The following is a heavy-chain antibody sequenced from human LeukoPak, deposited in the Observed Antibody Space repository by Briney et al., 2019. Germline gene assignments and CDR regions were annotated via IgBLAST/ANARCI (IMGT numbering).Heavy chain of an antibody. D-gene: IGHD3-22*01. J-gene: IGHJ4*02. Sequence: SETLSLTCAVYGGSFSGYYWSWIRQPPGKGLEWIGYIYYSGSTNYNPSLKSRVTISVDTSKNQFSLKLSSVTAADTAVYYCARRSSGYYHFDYWGQGTLVTVSS. V-gene: IGHV4-59*01. CDR3: ARRSSGYYHFDY. CDR2: IYYSGST. CDR1: GGSFSGYY.